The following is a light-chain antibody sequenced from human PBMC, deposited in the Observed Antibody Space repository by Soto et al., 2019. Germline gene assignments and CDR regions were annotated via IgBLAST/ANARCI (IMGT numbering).Light chain of an antibody. CDR1: QRVSSSY. J-gene: IGKJ1*01. Sequence: VAWPQPQGTLSLSPGERATLSCRASQRVSSSYLAWYQQKPGQAPRLLIYGASSRATGIPDRFSGSGSGTDVTLTISRLEPEDFSIDYCRQYNDWRRTFGQGTKVDIK. CDR2: GAS. CDR3: RQYNDWRRT. V-gene: IGKV3-20*01.